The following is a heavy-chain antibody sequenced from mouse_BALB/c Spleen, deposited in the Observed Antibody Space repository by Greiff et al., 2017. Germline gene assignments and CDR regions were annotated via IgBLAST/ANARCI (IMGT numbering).Heavy chain of an antibody. CDR1: GFTFSSYG. V-gene: IGHV5-6*01. CDR3: ARQSYEHDAMDY. D-gene: IGHD1-1*01. CDR2: ISSGGSYT. Sequence: EVQWVESGGDLVKPGGSLKLSCAASGFTFSSYGMSWVRQTPDKRLEWVATISSGGSYTYYPDSVKGRFTISRDNAKNTLYLQMSSLKSEDTAMYYCARQSYEHDAMDYWGQGTSVTVSS. J-gene: IGHJ4*01.